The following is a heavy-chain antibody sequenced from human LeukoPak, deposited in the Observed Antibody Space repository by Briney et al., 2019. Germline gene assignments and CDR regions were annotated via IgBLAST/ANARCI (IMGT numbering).Heavy chain of an antibody. J-gene: IGHJ2*01. CDR3: ARISAAGGGSWYFDL. V-gene: IGHV4-59*01. CDR1: GGSLSSYY. D-gene: IGHD3-16*01. Sequence: SETLSVNRTVSGGSLSSYYWSLIPRPPRKGLEWIGYVFHSGSTNYNPSLQSRVTISIDTSKSQFSLKLSSVTAADTAVYHCARISAAGGGSWYFDLWGRGTLVTVSS. CDR2: VFHSGST.